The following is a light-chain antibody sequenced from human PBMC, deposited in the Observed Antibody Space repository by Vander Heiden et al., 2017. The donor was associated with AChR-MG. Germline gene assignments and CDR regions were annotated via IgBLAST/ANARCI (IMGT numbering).Light chain of an antibody. CDR2: EVS. J-gene: IGLJ3*02. CDR1: SSDVSYDNY. V-gene: IGLV2-14*03. CDR3: SSYTGSWV. Sequence: QSALTQPASVSRSPGQSITISCTGTSSDVSYDNYVSWYQQHPAKAPKLMIFEVSKRPSGVSNRFSGSKSGNTASLTISELQAEDEADYYCSSYTGSWVFGGGTKLTVL.